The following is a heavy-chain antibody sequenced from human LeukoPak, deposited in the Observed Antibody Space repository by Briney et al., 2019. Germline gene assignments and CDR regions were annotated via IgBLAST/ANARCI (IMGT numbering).Heavy chain of an antibody. J-gene: IGHJ1*01. CDR1: GFTFSDYY. CDR3: ARGRRGGNTEYFQH. CDR2: ISSSGSTI. Sequence: GGSLRLSCAASGFTFSDYYMSWIRQAPGKGLEWVSYISSSGSTIYHADSVKGRFTISRDNAKNSLYLQMNSLRAEDTAVYYCARGRRGGNTEYFQHWGQGTLVTVSS. D-gene: IGHD4-23*01. V-gene: IGHV3-11*04.